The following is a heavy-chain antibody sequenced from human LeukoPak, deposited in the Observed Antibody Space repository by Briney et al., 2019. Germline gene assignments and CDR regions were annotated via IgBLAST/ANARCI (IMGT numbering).Heavy chain of an antibody. Sequence: PGGSLRLSCAASGLTFSSYAVSWVRQAPGKGLEWVSAISGAGDNAFYADSVKGRFTISRDNSKNTLYPQMNSLRAEDTAVYYCAKDFRGSGYFFDYWGQGTLVTVSS. D-gene: IGHD2-15*01. CDR2: ISGAGDNA. CDR3: AKDFRGSGYFFDY. J-gene: IGHJ4*02. CDR1: GLTFSSYA. V-gene: IGHV3-23*01.